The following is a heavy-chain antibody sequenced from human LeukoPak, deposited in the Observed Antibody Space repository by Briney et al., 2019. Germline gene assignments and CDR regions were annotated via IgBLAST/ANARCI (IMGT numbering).Heavy chain of an antibody. CDR3: ARVASGGDYVYGDAFDI. Sequence: PGGSLRLSCAASGFTFSSYGMHWVRQAPGKGLEWVSVIYSGGSTYYADSVKGRFTISRDNSKNTLYLQMNSLRAEDTAVYYCARVASGGDYVYGDAFDIWGQGTMVTVSS. CDR1: GFTFSSYG. J-gene: IGHJ3*02. CDR2: IYSGGST. V-gene: IGHV3-53*01. D-gene: IGHD4-17*01.